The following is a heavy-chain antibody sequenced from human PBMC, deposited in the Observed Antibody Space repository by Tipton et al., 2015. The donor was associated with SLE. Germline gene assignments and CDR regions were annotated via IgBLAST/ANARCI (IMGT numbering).Heavy chain of an antibody. Sequence: TLSLTCTVSGGSISSYYWSWIRQPPGKGLEWIGYIYYSGSTNYNPSLKSRVTISVDTSKNQFSLKLSSVTAADTAVYYCASSSGSYTEGVRAFDIWGQGTMVTVSS. V-gene: IGHV4-59*01. J-gene: IGHJ3*02. CDR2: IYYSGST. CDR3: ASSSGSYTEGVRAFDI. CDR1: GGSISSYY. D-gene: IGHD1-26*01.